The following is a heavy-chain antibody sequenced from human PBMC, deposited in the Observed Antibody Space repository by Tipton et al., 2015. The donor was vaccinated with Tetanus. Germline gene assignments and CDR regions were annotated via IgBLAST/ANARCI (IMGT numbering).Heavy chain of an antibody. CDR2: FSPIFRRP. D-gene: IGHD3-22*01. Sequence: QEQLVQSGAEVKKPGSSVKVSYKSSGGTFSNYVFNWVRLAPGQGLEWMGGFSPIFRRPNYAQKFQARVTIRADESTSTAYMELRSLTSADAAVYYCAREAINSEDRRAFDVWGQGTMVAVSS. CDR3: AREAINSEDRRAFDV. V-gene: IGHV1-69*01. J-gene: IGHJ3*01. CDR1: GGTFSNYV.